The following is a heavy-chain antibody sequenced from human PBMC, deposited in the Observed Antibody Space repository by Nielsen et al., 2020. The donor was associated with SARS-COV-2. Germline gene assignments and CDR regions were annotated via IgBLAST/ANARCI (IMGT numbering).Heavy chain of an antibody. J-gene: IGHJ4*02. CDR1: GGSISSGSYY. Sequence: SETLSLTCTVSGGSISSGSYYWSWIRQPAGKGLEWIGRIYTSGSTNYNPSLKSRVTISVDTSKNQFSLKLSSVTAADTAVYYCAREDYYDSSGCDYWGQGTLVTVSS. D-gene: IGHD3-22*01. CDR3: AREDYYDSSGCDY. CDR2: IYTSGST. V-gene: IGHV4-61*02.